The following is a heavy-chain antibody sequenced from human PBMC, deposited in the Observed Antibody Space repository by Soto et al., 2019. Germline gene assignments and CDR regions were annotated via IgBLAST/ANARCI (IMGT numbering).Heavy chain of an antibody. V-gene: IGHV3-30*18. CDR1: GFTFSSYG. CDR2: ISYDGSNK. CDR3: AKDLAVVVVTATGY. J-gene: IGHJ4*02. D-gene: IGHD2-21*02. Sequence: PGGSLRLSCAASGFTFSSYGMHWVRQAPGKGLEWVAVISYDGSNKYYADSVKGRFTISRDNSKNTLYLQMNSLRAEDTAVYYCAKDLAVVVVTATGYWGQGTLVTVSS.